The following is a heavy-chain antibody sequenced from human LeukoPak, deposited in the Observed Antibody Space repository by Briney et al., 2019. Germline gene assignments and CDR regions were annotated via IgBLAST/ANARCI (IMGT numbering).Heavy chain of an antibody. CDR2: ISAYNGNT. Sequence: ASVKVSCKASGYTFTSYGISWVRQAPGQGLEWMGWISAYNGNTSYAQKLQGRVTMTTDTSTSTAYMELRSLRSDDTAVYYCARKVPYVGWFDPWGQGTLVTVSS. J-gene: IGHJ5*02. D-gene: IGHD3-16*01. V-gene: IGHV1-18*04. CDR3: ARKVPYVGWFDP. CDR1: GYTFTSYG.